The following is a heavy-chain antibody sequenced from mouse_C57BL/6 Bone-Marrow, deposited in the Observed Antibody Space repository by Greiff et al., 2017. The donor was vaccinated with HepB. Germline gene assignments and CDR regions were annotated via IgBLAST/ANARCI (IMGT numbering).Heavy chain of an antibody. CDR2: IRLKSDNYAT. D-gene: IGHD1-1*01. V-gene: IGHV6-3*01. J-gene: IGHJ1*03. Sequence: EVQVVESGGGLVQPGGSMKLSCVASGFTFSNYWMNWVRQSPEKGLEWVAQIRLKSDNYATHYAESVKGRFTISRDDSKSSVYLQMNNLRAEDTGIYYCTGPDKGLRGWYFDVWGTGTTVTVSS. CDR3: TGPDKGLRGWYFDV. CDR1: GFTFSNYW.